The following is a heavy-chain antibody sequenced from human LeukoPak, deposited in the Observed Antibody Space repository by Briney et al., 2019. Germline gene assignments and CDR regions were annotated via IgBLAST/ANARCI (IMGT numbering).Heavy chain of an antibody. D-gene: IGHD7-27*01. CDR1: GDFITAYY. Sequence: SETLSLTCTVSGDFITAYYWSWIRQPPGKGLEWIGYVYYTGSTEYNPSLRSRVTISLEMSKQQFSLTLTSATAADTAVYYCASNTGTVFDYWGRGALVTVSS. CDR3: ASNTGTVFDY. CDR2: VYYTGST. J-gene: IGHJ4*02. V-gene: IGHV4-59*01.